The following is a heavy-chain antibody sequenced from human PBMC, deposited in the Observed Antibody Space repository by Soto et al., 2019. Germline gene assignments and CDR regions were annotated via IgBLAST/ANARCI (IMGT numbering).Heavy chain of an antibody. CDR2: SRNKANSYTT. J-gene: IGHJ5*02. CDR1: GFTFSDHY. Sequence: PVGSLRLSCAASGFTFSDHYMDWVRQAPGKGLEWVGRSRNKANSYTTEYAASVRGRFTISRDDSKNSLYLQMNSLKTEDTAVYYCSRDLGSWGQGTLVTVSS. CDR3: SRDLGS. V-gene: IGHV3-72*01.